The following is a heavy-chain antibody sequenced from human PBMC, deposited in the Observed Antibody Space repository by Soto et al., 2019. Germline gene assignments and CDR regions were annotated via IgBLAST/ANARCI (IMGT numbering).Heavy chain of an antibody. CDR3: ARDFTIRPHL. CDR2: ISYDGSNL. V-gene: IGHV3-30-3*01. Sequence: GGSLRLSCAASGFTFSRYAMNWVRQTPGKGLEWVAFISYDGSNLYYADSVKGQFTISRDNSNNTLYLRMNSLRAEDTGVYYCARDFTIRPHLWGRGALVTVSS. J-gene: IGHJ4*02. CDR1: GFTFSRYA. D-gene: IGHD3-3*01.